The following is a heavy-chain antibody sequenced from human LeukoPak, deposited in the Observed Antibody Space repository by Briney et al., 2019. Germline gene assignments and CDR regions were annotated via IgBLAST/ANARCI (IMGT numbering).Heavy chain of an antibody. CDR2: IKQDGSEK. CDR1: GFTFSSYW. CDR3: ARAGYYDFWSGYQSGY. D-gene: IGHD3-3*01. Sequence: GGSLRLSCAASGFTFSSYWMSWVRQAPGKGLEWVANIKQDGSEKYYVDSVKGRSTISRDNAKNSLYLQMNSLRAEDTAVYYCARAGYYDFWSGYQSGYWGQGTLVTVSS. V-gene: IGHV3-7*01. J-gene: IGHJ4*02.